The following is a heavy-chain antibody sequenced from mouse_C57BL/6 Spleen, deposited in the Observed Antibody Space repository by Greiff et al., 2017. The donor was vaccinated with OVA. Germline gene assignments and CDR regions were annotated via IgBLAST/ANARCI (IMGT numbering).Heavy chain of an antibody. CDR1: GYTFTDYY. Sequence: EVQLQQSGPELVKPGASVKISCKASGYTFTDYYMNWVKQSHGKSLEWIGDINPNNGGTSYNQKFKGKATLTVDKSSSTAYMELRSLTSEDSAVYYCAREERYGSAWFAYWGQGTLVTVSA. CDR2: INPNNGGT. D-gene: IGHD1-1*01. CDR3: AREERYGSAWFAY. J-gene: IGHJ3*01. V-gene: IGHV1-26*01.